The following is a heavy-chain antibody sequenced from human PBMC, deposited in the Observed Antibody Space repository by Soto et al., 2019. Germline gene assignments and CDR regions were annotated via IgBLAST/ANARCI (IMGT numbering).Heavy chain of an antibody. Sequence: SETLSLTCTVSGGSISSSSYYWGWIRQPPGKGLEWIGSIYYSGSTYYNPSLKSRVTISVDTSKNQFSLKLSSVTAADTAVYYCARHESYGDYEDYWGQGTLVTVSS. CDR2: IYYSGST. D-gene: IGHD4-17*01. CDR1: GGSISSSSYY. J-gene: IGHJ4*02. V-gene: IGHV4-39*01. CDR3: ARHESYGDYEDY.